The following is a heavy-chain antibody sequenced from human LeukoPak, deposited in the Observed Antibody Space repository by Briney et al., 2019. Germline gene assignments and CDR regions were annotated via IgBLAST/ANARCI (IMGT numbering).Heavy chain of an antibody. D-gene: IGHD2-2*01. J-gene: IGHJ6*02. Sequence: PSETLSLTCTVSGGSISSYYWSWIRQPPGKGLEWIGYIYYSGSTNYNPSLKSRVTISVDTSKNQFSLKLSSVTAADTAVYYCARVPHCSSTSCYAAYGMDVWGQGTTVTVYS. CDR3: ARVPHCSSTSCYAAYGMDV. CDR1: GGSISSYY. CDR2: IYYSGST. V-gene: IGHV4-59*01.